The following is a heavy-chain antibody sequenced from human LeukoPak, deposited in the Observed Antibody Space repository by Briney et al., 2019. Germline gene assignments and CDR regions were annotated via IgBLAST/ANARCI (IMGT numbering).Heavy chain of an antibody. V-gene: IGHV3-30*18. CDR2: ISYDGSNK. D-gene: IGHD5-12*01. CDR1: GFTFSSYG. Sequence: PGGSLRLSCAASGFTFSSYGMHWVRQAPGKGLEWVAVISYDGSNKYYADSVKGRFTISRDNSKNTLYLQMNSLRAEDTAVYYCAKDSYRLRDYYYYGMDVWGQGTTVTVSS. J-gene: IGHJ6*02. CDR3: AKDSYRLRDYYYYGMDV.